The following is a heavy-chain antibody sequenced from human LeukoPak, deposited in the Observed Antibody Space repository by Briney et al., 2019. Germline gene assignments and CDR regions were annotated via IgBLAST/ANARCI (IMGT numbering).Heavy chain of an antibody. V-gene: IGHV1-8*01. CDR3: AREGRYYGSGSYYQSNSDY. CDR2: MNPNSGNT. Sequence: ASVKVSCKASGYTFTSYEINWVRQATGQGLEWMGWMNPNSGNTGDAQKFQGRVTMTRNTSISTAYMELSSLRPEDTAVYYCAREGRYYGSGSYYQSNSDYWGQGTLVTVSS. CDR1: GYTFTSYE. D-gene: IGHD3-10*01. J-gene: IGHJ4*02.